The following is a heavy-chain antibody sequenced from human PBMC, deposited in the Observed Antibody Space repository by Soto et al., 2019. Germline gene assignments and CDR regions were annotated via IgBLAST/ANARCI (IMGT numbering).Heavy chain of an antibody. CDR3: AKSQEIGTHFFGS. D-gene: IGHD6-13*01. Sequence: GGSLRLSCAASGFTFSSYEINWGRQPTGKGLEWVSSIGTAGDTYYAVSVKGRFTISRDNAKNSLSLQMNSLRAGDMAVYFCAKSQEIGTHFFGSWGQGTQVTVSS. CDR2: IGTAGDT. J-gene: IGHJ4*02. CDR1: GFTFSSYE. V-gene: IGHV3-13*01.